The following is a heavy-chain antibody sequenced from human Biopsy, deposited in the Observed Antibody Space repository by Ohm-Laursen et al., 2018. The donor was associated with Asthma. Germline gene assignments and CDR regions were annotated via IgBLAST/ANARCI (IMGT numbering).Heavy chain of an antibody. J-gene: IGHJ4*02. Sequence: GATVKISCKSLGGTFNTYVIGWGRQAPGQGLEWMGWINAGNGNTKYSQKFQGRVTITADDSTSTVYMELSSLRSEDTAVYYCARKAGSCISRTCYSLDFWGQGTLVTVSS. CDR1: GGTFNTYV. V-gene: IGHV1-69*13. D-gene: IGHD2-2*01. CDR3: ARKAGSCISRTCYSLDF. CDR2: INAGNGNT.